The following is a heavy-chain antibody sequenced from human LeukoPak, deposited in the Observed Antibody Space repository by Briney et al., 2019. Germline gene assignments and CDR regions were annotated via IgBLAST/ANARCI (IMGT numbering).Heavy chain of an antibody. V-gene: IGHV1-24*01. D-gene: IGHD1-1*01. Sequence: ASVKVSCKASGYTFTGYYMHWVRQAPGKGLEWMGGFDPEDGETIYAQKFQGRVTMTEDTSTDTAYMELSSLRSEDTAVYYCAKYNWNSHDAFDIWGQGTMVTVSS. CDR2: FDPEDGET. CDR1: GYTFTGYY. CDR3: AKYNWNSHDAFDI. J-gene: IGHJ3*02.